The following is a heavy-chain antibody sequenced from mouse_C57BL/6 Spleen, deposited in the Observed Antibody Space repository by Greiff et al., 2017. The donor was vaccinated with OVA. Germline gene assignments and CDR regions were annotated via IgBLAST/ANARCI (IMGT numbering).Heavy chain of an antibody. D-gene: IGHD2-1*01. V-gene: IGHV5-17*01. CDR2: ISSGSSTI. CDR1: GFTFSDYG. Sequence: EVKVEESGGGLVKPGGSLKLSCAASGFTFSDYGMHWVRQAPEKGLEWVAYISSGSSTIYYADTTKGRCTSSRDNAKTTLFRQMTSRRAEDTAMYYCARGGNYYCDYWGQGTTLTVSS. J-gene: IGHJ2*01. CDR3: ARGGNYYCDY.